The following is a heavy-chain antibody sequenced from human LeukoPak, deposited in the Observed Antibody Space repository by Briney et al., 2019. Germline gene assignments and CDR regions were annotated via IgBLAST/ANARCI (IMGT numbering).Heavy chain of an antibody. CDR3: ARDSGTTGEVKFDP. CDR1: GGSIRSY. V-gene: IGHV4-4*07. CDR2: IYGSGST. D-gene: IGHD3-10*01. Sequence: PSETLSFTCTGSGGSIRSYWRWIRQPGGKGLEWVGRIYGSGSTDYNPSLKSRVTMSIDTSKNRVSLNLISVSAADTAVYYCARDSGTTGEVKFDPWGQGTLVTVSS. J-gene: IGHJ5*02.